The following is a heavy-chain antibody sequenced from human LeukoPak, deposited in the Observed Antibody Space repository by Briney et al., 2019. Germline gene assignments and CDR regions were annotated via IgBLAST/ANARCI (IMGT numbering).Heavy chain of an antibody. V-gene: IGHV4-34*01. CDR3: ARVPKYFDL. CDR2: INHSRST. Sequence: PSETLSLTCAVYGGSFRGFYWTWIRQPPGKGLEWIGQINHSRSTHYNPSLKSRVTISVDTSKNQFSLKLSSVTAADTAVYYCARVPKYFDLWGRGTLVTVSS. J-gene: IGHJ2*01. CDR1: GGSFRGFY.